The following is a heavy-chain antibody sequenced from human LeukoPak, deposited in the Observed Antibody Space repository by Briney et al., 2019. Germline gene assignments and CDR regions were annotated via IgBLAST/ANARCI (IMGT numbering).Heavy chain of an antibody. CDR3: AKDYYYGSGSYASDAFDI. Sequence: GGSLRLSCAASGFTFDDYAMHWVRQAPGKGLEWVSGISWNSGSIGYADSVKGRFTISRDNAKNSLYLQMNSLRAEDTALYYCAKDYYYGSGSYASDAFDIWGQGTMVTVSS. CDR1: GFTFDDYA. D-gene: IGHD3-10*01. CDR2: ISWNSGSI. V-gene: IGHV3-9*01. J-gene: IGHJ3*02.